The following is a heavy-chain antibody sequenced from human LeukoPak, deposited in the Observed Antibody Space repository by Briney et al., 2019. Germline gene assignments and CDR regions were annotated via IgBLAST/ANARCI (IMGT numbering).Heavy chain of an antibody. CDR1: GFSFSDFP. J-gene: IGHJ3*02. CDR2: ISYDGSDK. D-gene: IGHD4-17*01. Sequence: GGSLRLSCAASGFSFSDFPVHWVRQAPGKGLEWVAVISYDGSDKYYTNSVKGRFTISRDNSKNRLYLQMNSLRAEDTAVYYCASSGGDYGDGFDIWGQGTVVTLSS. V-gene: IGHV3-30*04. CDR3: ASSGGDYGDGFDI.